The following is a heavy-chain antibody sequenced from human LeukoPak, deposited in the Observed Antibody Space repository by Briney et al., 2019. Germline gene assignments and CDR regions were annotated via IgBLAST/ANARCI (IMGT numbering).Heavy chain of an antibody. CDR1: GFTVSSNY. V-gene: IGHV3-21*01. D-gene: IGHD4-17*01. CDR2: ISSSSSYI. J-gene: IGHJ6*03. Sequence: GGSLRLSCAASGFTVSSNYMSWVRQAPGKGLEWVSSISSSSSYIYYADSVKGRFTISRDNAKNSLYLQMNSLRAEDTAVYYCARDQATVTRSGQDYYYYYYMDVWGKGTTVTVSS. CDR3: ARDQATVTRSGQDYYYYYYMDV.